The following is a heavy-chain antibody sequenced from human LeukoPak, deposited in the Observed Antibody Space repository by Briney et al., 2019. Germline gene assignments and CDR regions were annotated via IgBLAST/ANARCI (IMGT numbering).Heavy chain of an antibody. D-gene: IGHD3-3*01. CDR3: ARGPAQATYYDFWGGSTTSNWFDP. CDR1: GGTFTSYT. CDR2: IIPILGIA. V-gene: IGHV1-69*02. Sequence: SVKVSCKASGGTFTSYTISWVRQASGQGLEWMGRIIPILGIANYAQKFQGRVTITADKSTSTAYMELSSLRSEDTAVYYCARGPAQATYYDFWGGSTTSNWFDPWGQGTLVTVSS. J-gene: IGHJ5*02.